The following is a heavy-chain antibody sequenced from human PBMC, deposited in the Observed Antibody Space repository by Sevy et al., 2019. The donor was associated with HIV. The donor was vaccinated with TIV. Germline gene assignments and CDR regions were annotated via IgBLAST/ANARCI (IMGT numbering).Heavy chain of an antibody. CDR1: GGSFSGYY. Sequence: SETLSLTCAVYGGSFSGYYCSWIRQPPGKGLEWIGEINHSGSTNYNPSLKSRVTISVDTSKNQFSQKLSSVTAADTAGYYCARGHTGTTQYYFDYWGQGTLVTVSS. CDR2: INHSGST. D-gene: IGHD1-7*01. V-gene: IGHV4-34*01. CDR3: ARGHTGTTQYYFDY. J-gene: IGHJ4*02.